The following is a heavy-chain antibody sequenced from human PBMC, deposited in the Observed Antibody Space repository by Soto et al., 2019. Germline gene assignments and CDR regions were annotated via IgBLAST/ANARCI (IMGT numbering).Heavy chain of an antibody. CDR2: VSATAGTT. Sequence: DVQLVDSGGGLVQPGGSLRLSCAASGFTFSNYAMSWVRQAPGKGLEWVSLVSATAGTTYYTDSVKGRFTSSRDNSRNTVYLQLTSLRADDTAVYYCAKDRLAGGFDYWGQGTLVTVSS. J-gene: IGHJ4*02. V-gene: IGHV3-23*04. CDR3: AKDRLAGGFDY. D-gene: IGHD3-16*01. CDR1: GFTFSNYA.